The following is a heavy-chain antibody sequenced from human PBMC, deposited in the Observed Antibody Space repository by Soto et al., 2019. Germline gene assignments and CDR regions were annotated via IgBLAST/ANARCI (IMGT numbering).Heavy chain of an antibody. Sequence: VSLRLSCAASGFTFSNAWMSWVRQAPGKGLEWVGYIKRKTDGGTADYAAPVKGGFTISRDDSKNTLYLQMDSLKTEDTAVYYCTATLGSWGRGTMVTVYS. CDR2: IKRKTDGGTA. D-gene: IGHD3-16*01. CDR1: GFTFSNAW. V-gene: IGHV3-15*01. CDR3: TATLGS. J-gene: IGHJ5*02.